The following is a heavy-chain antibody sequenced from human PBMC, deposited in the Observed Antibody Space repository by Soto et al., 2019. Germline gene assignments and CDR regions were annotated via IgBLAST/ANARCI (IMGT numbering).Heavy chain of an antibody. D-gene: IGHD4-4*01. CDR2: ISSGSTTM. CDR3: ARCRGPQTVTTGFDP. CDR1: GFKFNIYG. V-gene: IGHV3-48*02. J-gene: IGHJ5*01. Sequence: SLRLSCAASGFKFNIYGMNWVRQAPGKGLEWIAYISSGSTTMYYADSVKGRFAIYRDNANNSVFLQLTSLRDDDTAVYYCARCRGPQTVTTGFDPWGQGTLVTVSS.